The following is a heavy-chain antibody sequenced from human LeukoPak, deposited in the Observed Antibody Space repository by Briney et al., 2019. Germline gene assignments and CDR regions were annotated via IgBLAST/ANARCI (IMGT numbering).Heavy chain of an antibody. D-gene: IGHD2-2*01. CDR3: TTDSLVVPAKYYYYGMDV. V-gene: IGHV3-15*01. J-gene: IGHJ6*02. CDR1: GFTFSNAW. Sequence: GGSLRLSCAASGFTFSNAWMSWVRQAPGKGLEWVGRIKSKIDGGTTDYAAPVKGRFTISRDDSENMLYLQMNSLKTEDTAVYYCTTDSLVVPAKYYYYGMDVWGQGTTVAVSS. CDR2: IKSKIDGGTT.